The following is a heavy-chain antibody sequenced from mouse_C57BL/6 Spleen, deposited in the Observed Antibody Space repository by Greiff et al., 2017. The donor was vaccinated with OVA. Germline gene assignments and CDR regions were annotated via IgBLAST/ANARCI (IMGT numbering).Heavy chain of an antibody. D-gene: IGHD1-1*01. CDR2: ISYDGSN. V-gene: IGHV3-6*01. CDR3: ARAFITTVGGLAY. Sequence: EVQLQQSGPGLVKPSQSLSLTCSVTGYSITSGYYWNWIRQFPGNKLEWMGYISYDGSNNYNPSLKNRISITRDTSKNQFFLKLNSVTTEDTATYYCARAFITTVGGLAYWGQGTLVTVSA. CDR1: GYSITSGYY. J-gene: IGHJ3*01.